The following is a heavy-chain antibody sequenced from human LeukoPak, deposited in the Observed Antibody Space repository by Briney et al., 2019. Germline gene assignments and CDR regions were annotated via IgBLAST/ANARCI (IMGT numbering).Heavy chain of an antibody. Sequence: GESLKISCAASGFTFSSYNMNWVRQAPGKGLEWVSYISASGGTIYYADSVKGRFTISRDNAKNSLYLQMNSLRDEDTAVYYCARSGGHRAAAGNFDYWGQGTLVTVSS. D-gene: IGHD6-13*01. V-gene: IGHV3-48*02. J-gene: IGHJ4*02. CDR3: ARSGGHRAAAGNFDY. CDR1: GFTFSSYN. CDR2: ISASGGTI.